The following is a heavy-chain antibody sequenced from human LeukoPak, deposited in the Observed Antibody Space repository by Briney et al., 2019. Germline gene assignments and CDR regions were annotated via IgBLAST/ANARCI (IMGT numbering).Heavy chain of an antibody. CDR3: ARDNPSVTMVRGASDY. Sequence: GGSLRLSCAASGFTFDDYGLSWVRQAPGKGLEWVSGINWNGGSTGYADSVKGRFTISRDNAKKSLYLQMNSLSVEDTAVYYCARDNPSVTMVRGASDYWGQGTLVTVSS. V-gene: IGHV3-20*04. D-gene: IGHD3-10*01. CDR1: GFTFDDYG. CDR2: INWNGGST. J-gene: IGHJ4*02.